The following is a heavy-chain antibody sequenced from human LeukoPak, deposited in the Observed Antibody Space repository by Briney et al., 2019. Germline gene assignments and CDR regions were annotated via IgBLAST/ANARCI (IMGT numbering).Heavy chain of an antibody. CDR2: IIAGNGDT. V-gene: IGHV1-3*03. Sequence: ASVKVSCKASGYTFTDYAIHWVRQAPGQSLEWMGWIIAGNGDTKYAHEFRGRVTITRDTSATTAYLVLSTLRSEDMAVYYCARSQYLPYFDSWGQGTLVTFSS. CDR1: GYTFTDYA. D-gene: IGHD2-2*02. J-gene: IGHJ4*02. CDR3: ARSQYLPYFDS.